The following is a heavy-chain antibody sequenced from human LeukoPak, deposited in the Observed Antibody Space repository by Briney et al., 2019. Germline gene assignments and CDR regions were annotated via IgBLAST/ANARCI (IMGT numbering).Heavy chain of an antibody. Sequence: PSETLSLTCAVSGGSISSSNWWSWVRQPPGKGLEWIGEIYHSGSTNYNPSLKSRVTISVDKSKNQFSLKLSSVTAADTAVYYCARRPSPFMVRGPWGAFDIWGQGTMVTVSS. V-gene: IGHV4-4*02. CDR1: GGSISSSNW. J-gene: IGHJ3*02. D-gene: IGHD3-10*01. CDR3: ARRPSPFMVRGPWGAFDI. CDR2: IYHSGST.